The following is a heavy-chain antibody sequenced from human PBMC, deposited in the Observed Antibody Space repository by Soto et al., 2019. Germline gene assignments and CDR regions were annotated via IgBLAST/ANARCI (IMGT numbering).Heavy chain of an antibody. Sequence: QLQLQESGPGLVKPSQTLSLTCAVSGGSISNGGYYWSWIRQHPGKGLEWIGSIYFSGSTYYNPSLKSRVSISDATPKNQFSLKLSSVTAADTAVYYCARDSHSQHPNHRWGGGYMDVWGKGTTVTVSS. V-gene: IGHV4-31*11. CDR3: ARDSHSQHPNHRWGGGYMDV. CDR2: IYFSGST. CDR1: GGSISNGGYY. D-gene: IGHD3-16*01. J-gene: IGHJ6*03.